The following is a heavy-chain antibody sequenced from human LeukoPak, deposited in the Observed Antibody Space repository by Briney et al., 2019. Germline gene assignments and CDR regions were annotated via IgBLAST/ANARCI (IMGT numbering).Heavy chain of an antibody. CDR2: ISGSGGST. J-gene: IGHJ5*02. V-gene: IGHV3-23*01. D-gene: IGHD3-10*01. Sequence: PGGSLRLSCAASGFTFSSYAMSWVRQAPGKGLEWVSAISGSGGSTYYADSVKGRSTISRDNSKNTLYLQMNSLRAEDTAVYYCAKDRPRLLWFGELLSNWFDPWGQGTLVTVSS. CDR1: GFTFSSYA. CDR3: AKDRPRLLWFGELLSNWFDP.